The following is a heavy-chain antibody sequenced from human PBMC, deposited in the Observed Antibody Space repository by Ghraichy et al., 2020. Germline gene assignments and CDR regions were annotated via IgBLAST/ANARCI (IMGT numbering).Heavy chain of an antibody. CDR2: INHSGST. D-gene: IGHD1-1*01. V-gene: IGHV4-34*01. J-gene: IGHJ5*02. Sequence: SQTLSLTCAVYGGSFSGYYWSWIRQPPGKGLEWIGEINHSGSTNYNPSLKSRVTISVDTSKNQFSLKLSSVTAADTAVYYCARGRTAVQLGRDWFDPWGQGTLVTVSS. CDR1: GGSFSGYY. CDR3: ARGRTAVQLGRDWFDP.